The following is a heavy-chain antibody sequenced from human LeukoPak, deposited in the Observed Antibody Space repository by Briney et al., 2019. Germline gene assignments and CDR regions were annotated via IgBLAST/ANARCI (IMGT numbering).Heavy chain of an antibody. CDR1: GFTFDDYA. D-gene: IGHD6-13*01. V-gene: IGHV3-9*01. Sequence: GGSLRLSCAAPGFTFDDYAMHWVRQAPGEGLEWVSGISWNSGSIGYADSVKGRFTISRDNAKNSLYLQMNSLRAEDTALYYCAKDIRVRSSSYFDYWGQGTLVTVSS. CDR3: AKDIRVRSSSYFDY. J-gene: IGHJ4*02. CDR2: ISWNSGSI.